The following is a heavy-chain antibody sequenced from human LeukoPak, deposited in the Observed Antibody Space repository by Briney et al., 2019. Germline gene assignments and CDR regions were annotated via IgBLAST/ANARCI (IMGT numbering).Heavy chain of an antibody. Sequence: GASVKVSCKASGYTFTSYDINWVRQATGQGLEWMGWMNPNSGNTGYAQKFQGRVTMTRNTSISTAYMELSSLRSEDTAVYYCARGQYGSGSYVEAGYYYYYMDVWGKGTTVTISS. D-gene: IGHD3-10*01. CDR3: ARGQYGSGSYVEAGYYYYYMDV. CDR2: MNPNSGNT. CDR1: GYTFTSYD. V-gene: IGHV1-8*01. J-gene: IGHJ6*03.